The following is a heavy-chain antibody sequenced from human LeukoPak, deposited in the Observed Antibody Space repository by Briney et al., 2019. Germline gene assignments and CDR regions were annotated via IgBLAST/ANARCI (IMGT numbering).Heavy chain of an antibody. CDR2: INHSGST. V-gene: IGHV4-34*01. CDR1: GGSFSGYY. CDR3: ARSSGWFGELNWFDP. Sequence: SETLSLTCAVYGGSFSGYYWSWIRQPPGKGLEWIGEINHSGSTNYNPSLKSRVTISVDTSKNQFSLKLSSVTAADTAVYYCARSSGWFGELNWFDPWGQGTLVTVSS. J-gene: IGHJ5*02. D-gene: IGHD3-10*01.